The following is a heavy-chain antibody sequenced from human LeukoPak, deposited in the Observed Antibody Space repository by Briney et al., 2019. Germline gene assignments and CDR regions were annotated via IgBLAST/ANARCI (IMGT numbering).Heavy chain of an antibody. CDR2: ISWNSGVI. CDR1: GFTFDDYA. J-gene: IGHJ6*03. CDR3: TKGSTYSNSSPMDV. D-gene: IGHD2-2*01. Sequence: PGGSLRLSCAASGFTFDDYAMHWVRQGQGKGLEWVSGISWNSGVIVYAESVKGRFTISRVNAKNSVYLQMNSLRAGDMALYYCTKGSTYSNSSPMDVWGKGTTVTVSS. V-gene: IGHV3-9*03.